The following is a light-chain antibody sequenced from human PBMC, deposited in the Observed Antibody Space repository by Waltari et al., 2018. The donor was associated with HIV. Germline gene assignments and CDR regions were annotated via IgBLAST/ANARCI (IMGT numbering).Light chain of an antibody. CDR2: GAS. J-gene: IGKJ3*01. CDR3: QQYGSSPFA. CDR1: QSVSSSY. V-gene: IGKV3-20*01. Sequence: EIVLTQSPGTLSLSPGERATLSCRASQSVSSSYLAWYQQKPGQAPRLLIYGASSRATGIPDRFGGGRSGTDFTLTISRLEPEDCAVYYCQQYGSSPFAFGPGTKVDIK.